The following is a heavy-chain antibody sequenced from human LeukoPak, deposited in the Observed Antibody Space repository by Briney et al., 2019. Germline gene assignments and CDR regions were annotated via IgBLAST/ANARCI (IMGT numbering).Heavy chain of an antibody. CDR3: ARDLGYDNYYGMDV. Sequence: GGSLRRSCAASGFTFSSYSMNWVRQAPGKALEWVSSISSSSSYIYYADSVKGRFTISRDNAKNSLYLQMNSLRAEDTAVYYCARDLGYDNYYGMDVWGQGTTVTVSS. V-gene: IGHV3-21*01. CDR1: GFTFSSYS. J-gene: IGHJ6*02. CDR2: ISSSSSYI. D-gene: IGHD3-10*01.